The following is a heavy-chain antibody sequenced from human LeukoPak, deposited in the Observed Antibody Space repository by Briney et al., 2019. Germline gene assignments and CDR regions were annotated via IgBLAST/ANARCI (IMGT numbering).Heavy chain of an antibody. J-gene: IGHJ4*02. CDR3: ASVRYYGSGSYPDY. D-gene: IGHD3-10*01. CDR2: INPNSGGT. CDR1: GYTFTGYY. V-gene: IGHV1-2*02. Sequence: ASVKVSCKASGYTFTGYYMHWVRQAPGQGLEWMGWINPNSGGTNYAQKFQGRVTMTRDTSISTAYMELSRLRSDDTAVYYCASVRYYGSGSYPDYWGQGTLVTVSS.